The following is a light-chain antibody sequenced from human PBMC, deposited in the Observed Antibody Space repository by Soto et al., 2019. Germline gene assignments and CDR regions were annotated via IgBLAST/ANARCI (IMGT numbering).Light chain of an antibody. CDR3: QQYNNWPGT. CDR2: GAS. J-gene: IGKJ1*01. CDR1: QSVSSN. V-gene: IGKV3-15*01. Sequence: EIVMTQSPATLSVSPGERATLSCRASQSVSSNLAWYQQKPGQAPRLLIYGASTRATGTPARFSGSGSGTEFTLTISSLLSEDFAVYYCQQYNNWPGTFGQGTKVEIK.